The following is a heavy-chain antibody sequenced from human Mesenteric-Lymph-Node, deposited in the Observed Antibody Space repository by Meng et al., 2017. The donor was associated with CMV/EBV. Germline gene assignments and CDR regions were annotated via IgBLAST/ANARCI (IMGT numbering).Heavy chain of an antibody. CDR1: GGSLRSSNYY. CDR2: IYYSGIT. J-gene: IGHJ4*02. V-gene: IGHV4-39*01. D-gene: IGHD5-12*01. Sequence: SETLSLTCTVSGGSLRSSNYYWGWIRQPPGKGLEWIGSIYYSGITYYNPSLNSRLTISVDTSKNQFSLKLNSVTAADTAVYYCARASGYSGYGNYFDYWGQGTLVTVSS. CDR3: ARASGYSGYGNYFDY.